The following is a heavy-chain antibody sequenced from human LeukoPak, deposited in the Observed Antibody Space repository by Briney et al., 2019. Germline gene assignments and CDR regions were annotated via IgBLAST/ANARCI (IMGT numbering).Heavy chain of an antibody. CDR3: ARTLSRWDPFDY. CDR1: GGSISSYF. V-gene: IGHV4-59*01. D-gene: IGHD1-26*01. J-gene: IGHJ4*02. Sequence: PSETLSLTCTISGGSISSYFWSWIRQPPGKGLEWIGYIYYTGSTNYNPSLKSRVIISLDTSKNQFSLKLSSVTAADTAVYYCARTLSRWDPFDYWGQGTLVTVSS. CDR2: IYYTGST.